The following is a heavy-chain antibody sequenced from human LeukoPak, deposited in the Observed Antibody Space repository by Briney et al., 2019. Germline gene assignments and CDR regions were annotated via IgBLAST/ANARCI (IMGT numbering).Heavy chain of an antibody. CDR3: ARDSPIDGYNYYFDY. D-gene: IGHD5-24*01. Sequence: ASVKVSCKASGYTFTSYYMHWVRQAPGQGLEWMGIINPSGGSPSYAQKFQGRVTMTRDMSTSTVYMELSSLRSEDTAVYYFARDSPIDGYNYYFDYWGQGTLVTVSS. V-gene: IGHV1-46*01. CDR1: GYTFTSYY. J-gene: IGHJ4*02. CDR2: INPSGGSP.